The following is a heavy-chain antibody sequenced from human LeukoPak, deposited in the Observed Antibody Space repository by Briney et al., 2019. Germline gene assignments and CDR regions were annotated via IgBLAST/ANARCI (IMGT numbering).Heavy chain of an antibody. CDR1: GGTFSSYA. V-gene: IGHV1-69*13. D-gene: IGHD3-22*01. CDR3: ARHRVPYDSRRQTNLDY. J-gene: IGHJ4*02. Sequence: GASVKVSCKASGGTFSSYAISWVRQAPGQGLEWMGGIIPIFGTANYAQKFQGGVTITADESTSTAYMELSSLRSEDTAVYYCARHRVPYDSRRQTNLDYWGQGTLVTVSS. CDR2: IIPIFGTA.